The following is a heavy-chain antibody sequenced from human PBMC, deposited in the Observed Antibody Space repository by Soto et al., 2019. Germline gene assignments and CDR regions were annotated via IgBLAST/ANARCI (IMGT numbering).Heavy chain of an antibody. CDR2: IIPIFGTA. CDR3: ARASDDYSNSPEYYFDY. V-gene: IGHV1-69*13. D-gene: IGHD4-4*01. J-gene: IGHJ4*02. Sequence: SVKVSCKXSGGTFSSYAISWVRQAPGQGLEWMGGIIPIFGTANYAQKFQGRVTITADESTSTAYMELSSLRSEDTAVYYCARASDDYSNSPEYYFDYWGQGTLVTVSS. CDR1: GGTFSSYA.